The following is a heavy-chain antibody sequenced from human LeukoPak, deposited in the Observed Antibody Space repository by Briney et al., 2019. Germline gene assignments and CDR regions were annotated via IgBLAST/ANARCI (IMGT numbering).Heavy chain of an antibody. CDR2: IIPIFGTA. CDR3: ARAYSSSWPFDY. V-gene: IGHV1-69*05. CDR1: GGTFSSYA. Sequence: SVKVSCKASGGTFSSYAISWVRQAPGRGLEWMGRIIPIFGTANYAQKFQGRVTITTDESTSTAYMELSSLRSEDTAVYYCARAYSSSWPFDYWGQGTLVTVSS. J-gene: IGHJ4*02. D-gene: IGHD6-13*01.